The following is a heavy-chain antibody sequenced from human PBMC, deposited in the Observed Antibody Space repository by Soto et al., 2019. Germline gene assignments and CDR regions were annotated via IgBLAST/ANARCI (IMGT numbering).Heavy chain of an antibody. CDR1: GGSISSSTW. J-gene: IGHJ5*02. D-gene: IGHD3-3*02. CDR2: IHNSGST. V-gene: IGHV4-4*02. CDR3: ARSLVLGTGWFDP. Sequence: QVQLQESGPGLVKPSGTLSLSCAVSGGSISSSTWWSWVRQPPGKGLEWIGEIHNSGSTNYNPSLRSRVTISVDKSKNQFSLKLSSVTAADTAVYYCARSLVLGTGWFDPWGQGTLVTVSS.